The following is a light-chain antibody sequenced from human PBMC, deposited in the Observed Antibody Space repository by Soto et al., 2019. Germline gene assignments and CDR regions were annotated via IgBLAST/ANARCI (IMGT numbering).Light chain of an antibody. CDR1: SSDVGGYNY. J-gene: IGLJ1*01. V-gene: IGLV2-14*01. CDR2: GVT. Sequence: QSVLTQPASVSGSPGQSITISCTGTSSDVGGYNYVSWYQQHPGIAPKLLIYGVTNRPSGVSTRFSGSKSGNTASLTISGLQTEDEADYHCSSYTSASTLLYLFGTGTKLTVL. CDR3: SSYTSASTLLYL.